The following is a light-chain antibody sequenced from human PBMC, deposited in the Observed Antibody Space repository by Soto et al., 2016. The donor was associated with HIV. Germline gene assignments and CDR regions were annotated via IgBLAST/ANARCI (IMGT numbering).Light chain of an antibody. CDR3: QVWNTGTQYWV. Sequence: SYELTQPPSVSVSPGQTASITCSGDKLGHKYACWYQQKPGQSPVLVIYQDNKRPSGIPERFSGSNSGNTATLAISDVEAGDEADYYCQVWNTGTQYWVFGGGTKLTVL. V-gene: IGLV3-1*01. J-gene: IGLJ3*02. CDR2: QDN. CDR1: KLGHKY.